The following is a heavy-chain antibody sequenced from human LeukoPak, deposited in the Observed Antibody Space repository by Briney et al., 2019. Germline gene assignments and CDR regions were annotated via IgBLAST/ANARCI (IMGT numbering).Heavy chain of an antibody. J-gene: IGHJ5*02. CDR2: INHSGST. V-gene: IGHV4-34*01. Sequence: PSETLSLTCAVYGGSFSGYYWSWIRQPPGKGLEWIGEINHSGSTNYNPSLKSRVTISVDTSKNQFSLKLSSVTAADTAIYYCARGTSVSDYEGAMGFDPWGQGTLVTVSS. CDR1: GGSFSGYY. D-gene: IGHD5-12*01. CDR3: ARGTSVSDYEGAMGFDP.